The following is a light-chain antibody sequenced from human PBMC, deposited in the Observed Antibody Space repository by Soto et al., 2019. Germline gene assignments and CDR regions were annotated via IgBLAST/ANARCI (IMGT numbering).Light chain of an antibody. CDR1: LTVSDNC. CDR3: QQYSMSPLT. CDR2: GAS. Sequence: EIVLTQSPGTLSLSPGERATLSCRASLTVSDNCLAWYQQKAGQAPRLVIYGASSRAAGIPDRFSASGSGTDFTLTISRLEPEDFAVYYCQQYSMSPLTFGQGTKVDIK. J-gene: IGKJ1*01. V-gene: IGKV3-20*01.